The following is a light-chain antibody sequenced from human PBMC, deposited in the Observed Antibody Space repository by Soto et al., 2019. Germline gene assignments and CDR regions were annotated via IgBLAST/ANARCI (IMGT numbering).Light chain of an antibody. J-gene: IGLJ2*01. CDR2: SDN. V-gene: IGLV1-44*01. Sequence: SVLTQPPSASRTPGQRVTISCSGSSSNIGSNTVNWNQQLPGTAPELLIYSDNQRPSGVPDRFSGSKSGTSASLAISGLQSEDEADYYCAACDDSLDVVFGGGTKLTVL. CDR3: AACDDSLDVV. CDR1: SSNIGSNT.